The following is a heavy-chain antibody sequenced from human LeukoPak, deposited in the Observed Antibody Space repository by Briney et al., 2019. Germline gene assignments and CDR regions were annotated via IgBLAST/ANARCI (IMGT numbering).Heavy chain of an antibody. J-gene: IGHJ5*02. D-gene: IGHD2-2*01. V-gene: IGHV3-69-1*01. CDR1: GFTFSSYA. CDR3: GREDCNNVRCYGASDA. CDR2: ISSNNNI. Sequence: PGGSLRLTCVGSGFTFSSYAMNWVRQAPGKGLEWVSSISSNNNIYYADSVKGRFTISRDNAKNSLSLQMNSLRGEDTAVYYCGREDCNNVRCYGASDAWGQGTLVTVSS.